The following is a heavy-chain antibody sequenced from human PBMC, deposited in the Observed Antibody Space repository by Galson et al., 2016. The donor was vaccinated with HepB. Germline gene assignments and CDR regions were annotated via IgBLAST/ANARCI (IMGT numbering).Heavy chain of an antibody. CDR3: ATVNRGGGMDV. Sequence: SETLSLTCSVYGGSFSGHYCTWIRQPPGKGLEWIAEINHSGTTESNPSLKSRVSVSVDTSKNQVSLKLTSVTAADTAVYYCATVNRGGGMDVWGQGTTVTVSS. D-gene: IGHD1-14*01. CDR2: INHSGTT. J-gene: IGHJ6*02. CDR1: GGSFSGHY. V-gene: IGHV4-34*01.